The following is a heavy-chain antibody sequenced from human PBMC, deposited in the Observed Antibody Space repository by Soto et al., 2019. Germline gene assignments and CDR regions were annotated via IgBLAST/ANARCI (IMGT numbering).Heavy chain of an antibody. J-gene: IGHJ6*02. Sequence: QVQLQESGPGLVKPSGTLSLTCAVSGGSISSSNWWSWVRQPPGKGLEWIGEIYHSGSTNYNPSLKSRVTISVDKSKNPFSLKMRSVTAADTAVYYCARVSGSYYYGMDVWGQGTTVTVSS. CDR1: GGSISSSNW. CDR2: IYHSGST. CDR3: ARVSGSYYYGMDV. V-gene: IGHV4-4*02. D-gene: IGHD1-26*01.